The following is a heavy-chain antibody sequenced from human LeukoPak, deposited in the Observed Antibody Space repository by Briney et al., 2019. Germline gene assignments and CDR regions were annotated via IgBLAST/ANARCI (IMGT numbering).Heavy chain of an antibody. V-gene: IGHV4-59*01. J-gene: IGHJ3*02. D-gene: IGHD3-3*01. CDR1: GGSISSYY. CDR2: IYYSGST. Sequence: PSETLSLTCAVSGGSISSYYWSWIRQPPGKGLEWIGYIYYSGSTNYNPSLKSRVTISVDTSKNQFSLKLSSVTAADTAVYYCARATYYDFWSGYLGAFDIWGQGTMVTVSS. CDR3: ARATYYDFWSGYLGAFDI.